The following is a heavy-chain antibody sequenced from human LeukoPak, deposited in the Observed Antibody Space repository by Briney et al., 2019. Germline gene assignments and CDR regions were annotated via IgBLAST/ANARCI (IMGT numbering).Heavy chain of an antibody. CDR1: GGSFSGYY. Sequence: SETLSLTCAVYGGSFSGYYWSWIRQPPGKGLEWIGEINHSGSTNYNPSLKSRVTISVDTSKNQFSLKLSSVTAADTAVYYCARSRAYYDFWSGYYKNRAFDIWGQGTMVTVSS. CDR3: ARSRAYYDFWSGYYKNRAFDI. CDR2: INHSGST. V-gene: IGHV4-34*01. D-gene: IGHD3-3*01. J-gene: IGHJ3*02.